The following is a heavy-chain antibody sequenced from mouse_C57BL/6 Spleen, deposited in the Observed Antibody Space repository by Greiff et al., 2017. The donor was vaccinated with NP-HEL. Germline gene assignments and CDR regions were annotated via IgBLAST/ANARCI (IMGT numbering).Heavy chain of an antibody. CDR1: GFNITDYY. J-gene: IGHJ3*01. Sequence: EVQLQQSGAELVRPGASVKLSCTASGFNITDYYMHWVKQRPEQGLEWIGRIDPEDGDTEYAPKFQGKATMTADTSSNTAYLQLSSLTSEDTAVYYGTAGGIYYGSSWFAYWGQGTLVTVSA. D-gene: IGHD2-1*01. CDR2: IDPEDGDT. CDR3: TAGGIYYGSSWFAY. V-gene: IGHV14-1*01.